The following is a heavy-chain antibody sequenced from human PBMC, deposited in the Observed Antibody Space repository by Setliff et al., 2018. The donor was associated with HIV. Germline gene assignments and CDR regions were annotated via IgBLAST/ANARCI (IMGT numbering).Heavy chain of an antibody. V-gene: IGHV1-18*01. CDR1: GYTFRNQG. Sequence: ASVKVSCKASGYTFRNQGLSWVRQAPGQGPEWMGWISVYSGDSYSGQRFQDRVTMTADTSTNTAYMELRSLRSDDSAIYYCAREAPRYASGAFDMWGLGTMVTVSS. J-gene: IGHJ3*02. CDR2: ISVYSGDS. D-gene: IGHD3-10*01. CDR3: AREAPRYASGAFDM.